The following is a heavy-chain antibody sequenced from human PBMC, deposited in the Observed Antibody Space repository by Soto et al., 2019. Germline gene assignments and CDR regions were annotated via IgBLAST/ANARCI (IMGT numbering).Heavy chain of an antibody. CDR1: GYTFTSYG. D-gene: IGHD5-12*01. J-gene: IGHJ4*02. CDR3: ARIWFRPYSGYGLGDY. V-gene: IGHV1-18*01. Sequence: QVQLVQSGAEVKKPGASVKVSCKASGYTFTSYGISWVRQAPGQGLEWMGWISAYNGNTNYVQKLQGRVTMTTDPSTSTAYMALRSLRSDDAAVYYCARIWFRPYSGYGLGDYWGQGTLVTVSS. CDR2: ISAYNGNT.